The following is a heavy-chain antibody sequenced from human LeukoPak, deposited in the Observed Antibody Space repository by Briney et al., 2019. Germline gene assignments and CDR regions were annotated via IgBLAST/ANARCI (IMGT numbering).Heavy chain of an antibody. CDR2: ISAYNGNK. CDR3: ARDGGYSYGPYYYYYYMDV. Sequence: EASVKVSCKASGYTFTNYGISWVRQAPGQGLDWMGWISAYNGNKVYAQELQGRVTMTTDTSTSTAYMELSSLRSEDTAVYYCARDGGYSYGPYYYYYYMDVWGKGTTVTVSS. V-gene: IGHV1-18*01. CDR1: GYTFTNYG. J-gene: IGHJ6*03. D-gene: IGHD5-18*01.